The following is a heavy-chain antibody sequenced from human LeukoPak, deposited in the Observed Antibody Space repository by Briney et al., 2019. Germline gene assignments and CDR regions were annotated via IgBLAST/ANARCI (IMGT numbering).Heavy chain of an antibody. V-gene: IGHV4-39*01. CDR1: GGSISSSSYY. CDR3: ARPLIGGAMVRGVINDY. CDR2: IYYSGST. Sequence: SSETLSLTCTVSGGSISSSSYYWGWIRQPPGKGLEWIGSIYYSGSTYYNPSLKSRVTISVDTSKNQFSLKLSSVTAADTAVYYCARPLIGGAMVRGVINDYWGQGTLVTVSS. J-gene: IGHJ4*02. D-gene: IGHD3-10*01.